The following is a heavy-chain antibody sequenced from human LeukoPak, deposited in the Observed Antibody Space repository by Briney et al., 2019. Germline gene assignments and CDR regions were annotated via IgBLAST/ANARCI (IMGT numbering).Heavy chain of an antibody. D-gene: IGHD3-10*01. CDR3: AKDHDLLLWFGDFSFFDS. Sequence: GGSLRLSCAASGFTFSSYAMSWVRQAPGKGLEWVSAISGSGGSTYYADSVKGRFTISRDNSKNTLYLQMNSLRAGDTAVYYCAKDHDLLLWFGDFSFFDSGGQGTLVTVSS. CDR1: GFTFSSYA. J-gene: IGHJ4*02. V-gene: IGHV3-23*01. CDR2: ISGSGGST.